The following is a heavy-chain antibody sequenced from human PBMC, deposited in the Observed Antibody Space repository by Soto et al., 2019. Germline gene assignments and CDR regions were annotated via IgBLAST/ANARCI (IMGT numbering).Heavy chain of an antibody. CDR3: ARGLGLGYYFWSGYQGVDYYYYMDV. CDR2: MNPNSGNT. Sequence: GASVKVSCKASGYTFTSYDINWVRQATGQGLEWMGWMNPNSGNTGYAQKFKGRVTMTRNTSISTAYMELSSLRSEDTAVYYCARGLGLGYYFWSGYQGVDYYYYMDVWGKGTTVTVSS. CDR1: GYTFTSYD. J-gene: IGHJ6*03. D-gene: IGHD3-3*01. V-gene: IGHV1-8*01.